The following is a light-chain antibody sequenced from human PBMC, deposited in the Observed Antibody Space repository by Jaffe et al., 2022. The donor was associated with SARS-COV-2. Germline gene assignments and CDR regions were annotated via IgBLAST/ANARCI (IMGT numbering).Light chain of an antibody. CDR1: SSDVGSYHF. CDR3: SSYTSSATLV. V-gene: IGLV2-14*03. CDR2: DVS. J-gene: IGLJ1*01. Sequence: QSALTQPASVSGSPGQSITISCTGTSSDVGSYHFVSWYQQHPDKAPKLMIYDVSNRPSGVSNRFSGSKSGNTASLTISGLQAEDEADYYCSSYTSSATLVFGTGTTVTVL.